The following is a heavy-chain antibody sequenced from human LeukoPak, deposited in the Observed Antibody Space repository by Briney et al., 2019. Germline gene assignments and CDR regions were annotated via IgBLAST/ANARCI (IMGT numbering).Heavy chain of an antibody. CDR3: ARDAEYSSSRFLDY. J-gene: IGHJ4*02. V-gene: IGHV3-21*05. CDR1: GFTFSTYN. Sequence: GGSLRLSCSASGFTFSTYNMNWIRQAPGKGLEWVSDISSSSSYIYYADSVKGRFTISRDNAKNSLYLQMNSLRAEDTAVYYCARDAEYSSSRFLDYWGQGTLVTVSS. CDR2: ISSSSSYI. D-gene: IGHD3-22*01.